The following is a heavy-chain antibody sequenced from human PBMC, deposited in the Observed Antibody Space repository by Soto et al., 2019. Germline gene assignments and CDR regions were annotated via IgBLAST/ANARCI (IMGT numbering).Heavy chain of an antibody. CDR3: ARVGVHDLGDSGSFDY. CDR1: GGSIRDYF. Sequence: ASETLSLTCTVSGGSIRDYFCTWIRQPPWKGLEWIGYIYYSGRTNYNPSLKSRVSISVDTSKNHFSLQLRSVTAADTAVYYCARVGVHDLGDSGSFDYWCQPTLSTVSS. V-gene: IGHV4-59*01. J-gene: IGHJ4*02. CDR2: IYYSGRT. D-gene: IGHD4-17*01.